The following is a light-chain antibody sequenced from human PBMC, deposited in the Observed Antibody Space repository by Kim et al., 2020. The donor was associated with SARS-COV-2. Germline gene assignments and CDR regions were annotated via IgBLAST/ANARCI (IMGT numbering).Light chain of an antibody. CDR1: QGINNW. J-gene: IGKJ4*01. Sequence: DIQMTQSPSSVSASVGDRVTITCRASQGINNWLAWYQQKPGKAPNLLIYAASNLQSGVPSRFSGSGSGTDFTLTISSLQPEYSATYYCQQANSFPLTFGGGTKVDIK. V-gene: IGKV1D-12*01. CDR3: QQANSFPLT. CDR2: AAS.